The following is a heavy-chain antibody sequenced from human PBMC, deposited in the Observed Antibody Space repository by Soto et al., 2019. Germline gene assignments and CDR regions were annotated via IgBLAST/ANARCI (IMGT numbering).Heavy chain of an antibody. Sequence: GGSLRLSCTASGFTFSSYAMSWVRQAPGKGLEWVSALSDTGGRTYHTDSVKGRFTISRDNSKNTLYLQMNSLRAEDTAVYYCAKIVSRAPPNYFDYWGQGTLVTVSS. J-gene: IGHJ4*02. CDR1: GFTFSSYA. V-gene: IGHV3-23*01. D-gene: IGHD3-22*01. CDR3: AKIVSRAPPNYFDY. CDR2: LSDTGGRT.